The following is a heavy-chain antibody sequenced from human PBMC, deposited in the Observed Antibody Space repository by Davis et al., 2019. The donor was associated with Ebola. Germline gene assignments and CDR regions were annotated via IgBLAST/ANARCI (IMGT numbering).Heavy chain of an antibody. CDR3: ARLVTTNYYYYGMDV. J-gene: IGHJ6*02. CDR1: GYSFTNYW. Sequence: GESLKISCKGSGYSFTNYWIGWVRQMPGKGLEWMGIIYPGDSDTRYSPSFQGQVTISADKSISTAYLQWSSLKASDTAMYYCARLVTTNYYYYGMDVWGQGTTVTVSS. D-gene: IGHD4-17*01. CDR2: IYPGDSDT. V-gene: IGHV5-51*01.